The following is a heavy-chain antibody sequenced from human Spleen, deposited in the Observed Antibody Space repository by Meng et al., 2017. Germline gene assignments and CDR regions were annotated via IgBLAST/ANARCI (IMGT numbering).Heavy chain of an antibody. D-gene: IGHD6-13*01. Sequence: QGQRQQWGDGLLKPSGTLSLTCAVYGGSFSGYYWSWIRQPPGKGLEWIGEINHSGSTNYNPSLKSRVTISVDTSKNQFSLKLSSVTAADTAVYYCARGKSYSSSWYVWRDWFDPWGQGTLVTVSS. J-gene: IGHJ5*02. CDR1: GGSFSGYY. CDR2: INHSGST. CDR3: ARGKSYSSSWYVWRDWFDP. V-gene: IGHV4-34*01.